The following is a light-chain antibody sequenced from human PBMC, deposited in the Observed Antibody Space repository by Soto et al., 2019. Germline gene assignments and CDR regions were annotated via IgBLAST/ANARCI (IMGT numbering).Light chain of an antibody. CDR1: QNINSW. CDR2: EAS. J-gene: IGKJ5*01. CDR3: KQFNSYPIT. V-gene: IGKV1-5*01. Sequence: DIQMTQSPSTLSASVGDRVTITCRASQNINSWLAWYQQKPGEAPKLLIYEASSLHIGVQTRFSGSRSGTDFTLTIGGLQPDDFATYYCKQFNSYPITFGQGTRLEIK.